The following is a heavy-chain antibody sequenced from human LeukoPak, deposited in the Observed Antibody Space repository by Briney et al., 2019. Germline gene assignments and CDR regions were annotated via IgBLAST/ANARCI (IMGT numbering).Heavy chain of an antibody. Sequence: GASVKVSCKVSGYTLTELSMHWVRQAPGKGLEWMGGFDPEDGETIYAQKFLGRVTMTEDTSTDTAYMELSSLRSEDTAVYYCATDGKRGIVVVGNYYYYGMDVWGQGTTVTVSS. J-gene: IGHJ6*02. CDR3: ATDGKRGIVVVGNYYYYGMDV. D-gene: IGHD3-22*01. CDR2: FDPEDGET. CDR1: GYTLTELS. V-gene: IGHV1-24*01.